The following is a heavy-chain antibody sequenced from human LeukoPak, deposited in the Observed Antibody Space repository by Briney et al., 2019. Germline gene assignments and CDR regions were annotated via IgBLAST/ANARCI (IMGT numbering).Heavy chain of an antibody. CDR1: GFTFSSYG. CDR3: AKVDYYDSSGYGLDY. CDR2: ISYDGSNK. J-gene: IGHJ4*02. Sequence: PGGSLRLSCAASGFTFSSYGMHWVRQAPGKGLEWVAAISYDGSNKYYADSVKGRFTISRDNSKNTLYLQMNSLRAEDTAVYYCAKVDYYDSSGYGLDYWGQGTLVTVSS. V-gene: IGHV3-30*18. D-gene: IGHD3-22*01.